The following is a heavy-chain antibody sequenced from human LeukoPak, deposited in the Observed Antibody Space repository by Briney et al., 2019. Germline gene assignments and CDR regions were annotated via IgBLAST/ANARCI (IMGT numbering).Heavy chain of an antibody. J-gene: IGHJ4*02. CDR1: GYSFTSYW. CDR3: ARHPIGTGYYFDY. D-gene: IGHD3/OR15-3a*01. Sequence: GESLQISCKGSGYSFTSYWIGWVRQMPGKGLEWMGIIYPGDSDTRYSPSFQGQVAISADKSISTAYLQWSSLKASDTAMYYCARHPIGTGYYFDYWGQGTLVTVSS. CDR2: IYPGDSDT. V-gene: IGHV5-51*01.